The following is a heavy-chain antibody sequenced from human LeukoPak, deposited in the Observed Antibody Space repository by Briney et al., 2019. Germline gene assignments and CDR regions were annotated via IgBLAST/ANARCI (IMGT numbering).Heavy chain of an antibody. D-gene: IGHD6-13*01. CDR3: ARVSCLIAAAGTIDY. CDR2: ISSSGSTI. CDR1: GLTFSSYE. Sequence: GGSLRLSCAASGLTFSSYEMNWVRQAPGKGLEWVSYISSSGSTIYYADSVKGRFTISRDNAKNSLYLQMNSLRAEDTAVYYCARVSCLIAAAGTIDYWGQGTLVTVSS. J-gene: IGHJ4*02. V-gene: IGHV3-48*03.